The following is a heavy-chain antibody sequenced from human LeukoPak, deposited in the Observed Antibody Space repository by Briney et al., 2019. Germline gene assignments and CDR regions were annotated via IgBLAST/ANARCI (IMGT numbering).Heavy chain of an antibody. V-gene: IGHV3-23*01. CDR3: AKENWGYNWKYDSSGSGINY. CDR1: RFTFSGYA. Sequence: SGGSLRLSCAASRFTFSGYAMSWVRQAPGKGLHWVSAISGGGGSTYYTDSVKGRFTISRDNSKNTLYLQMNSLRAEDTAIYYCAKENWGYNWKYDSSGSGINYWGQGTLVTVSS. D-gene: IGHD3-22*01. CDR2: ISGGGGST. J-gene: IGHJ4*02.